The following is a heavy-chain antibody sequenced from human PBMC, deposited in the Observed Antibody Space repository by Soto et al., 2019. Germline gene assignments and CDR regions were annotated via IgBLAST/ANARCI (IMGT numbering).Heavy chain of an antibody. Sequence: SETLSLTCAVYGGSFSGYYWSWIRQPPGKGLEWIGEINHSGSTKYNPSLKSRVTISVDTSKNQFSLKLSSVPAADTAVYYCARDTDPSIVVVPAAIYGGMDVWGQGTTVTVSS. CDR3: ARDTDPSIVVVPAAIYGGMDV. V-gene: IGHV4-34*01. D-gene: IGHD2-2*01. CDR1: GGSFSGYY. CDR2: INHSGST. J-gene: IGHJ6*02.